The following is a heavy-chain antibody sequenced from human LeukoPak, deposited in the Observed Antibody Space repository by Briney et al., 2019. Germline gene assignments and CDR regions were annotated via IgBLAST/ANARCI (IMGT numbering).Heavy chain of an antibody. J-gene: IGHJ4*02. Sequence: GGSLRLSCAASGFTVSSNYMSWVRQAPGKGLEGVSVIYSGGTTYSADSVKGRFTISRDNSKNTLYHQMSSLRAEDTAVYHGASGSGRSRSYDYWGQGTLVTVSS. D-gene: IGHD1-26*01. CDR2: IYSGGTT. CDR1: GFTVSSNY. V-gene: IGHV3-53*01. CDR3: ASGSGRSRSYDY.